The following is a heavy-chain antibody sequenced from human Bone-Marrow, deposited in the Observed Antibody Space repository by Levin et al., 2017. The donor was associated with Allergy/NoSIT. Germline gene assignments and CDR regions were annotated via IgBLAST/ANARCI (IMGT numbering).Heavy chain of an antibody. V-gene: IGHV3-11*01. J-gene: IGHJ4*02. D-gene: IGHD4/OR15-4a*01. CDR1: GFTFSDHY. CDR2: IRSSGNTI. Sequence: KPGGSLRLSCAATGFTFSDHYMSWIRQSPGRGLEWLSYIRSSGNTIYYADSVKGRFTISRDDAKSSLYLQMNSLRGEDTAVYYCARGMQGLWQDFDYWGQGTLVTVSS. CDR3: ARGMQGLWQDFDY.